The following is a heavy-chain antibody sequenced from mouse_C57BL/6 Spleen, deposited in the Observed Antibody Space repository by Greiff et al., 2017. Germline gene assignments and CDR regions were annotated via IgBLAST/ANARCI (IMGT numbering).Heavy chain of an antibody. J-gene: IGHJ2*01. CDR2: ISSGGSYT. CDR1: GFTFSSYG. CDR3: ARQDYYGSSQYYFDY. D-gene: IGHD1-1*01. Sequence: EVKLMESGGDLVKPGGSLKLSCAASGFTFSSYGMSWVRQTPDKRLEWVATISSGGSYTYYPDSVKGRFTISRDNAKNTLYLQMSSLKSEDTAMYYCARQDYYGSSQYYFDYWGQGTTLTVSS. V-gene: IGHV5-6*01.